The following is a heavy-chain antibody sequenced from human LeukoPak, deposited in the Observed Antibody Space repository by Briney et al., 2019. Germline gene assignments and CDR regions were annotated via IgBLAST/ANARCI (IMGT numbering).Heavy chain of an antibody. J-gene: IGHJ4*02. CDR3: AKLGSGYSYGQIDY. D-gene: IGHD5-18*01. V-gene: IGHV3-30*18. CDR2: TSYDGSNK. CDR1: GFTFSSYG. Sequence: GGSLRLSCAASGFTFSSYGMHWVRQAPGKGLEWVAVTSYDGSNKYYADSVKGRFTISRDNSKNTLYLQMNSLRAEDTAVYYCAKLGSGYSYGQIDYWGQGTLVTVSS.